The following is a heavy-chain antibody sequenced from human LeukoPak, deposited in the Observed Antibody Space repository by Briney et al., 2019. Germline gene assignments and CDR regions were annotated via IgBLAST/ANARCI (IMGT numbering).Heavy chain of an antibody. CDR2: IYYSGST. CDR1: GGSISSYY. V-gene: IGHV4-59*01. D-gene: IGHD6-13*01. Sequence: SETLSLTCTVSGGSISSYYWSWIRQPPGKGPEWIGYIYYSGSTNYNPSLKSRVTISVDTSKNQFSLKLSSVTAADTAVYYCARADSSSWYGYYYYGMDVWGQGTTVTVSS. J-gene: IGHJ6*02. CDR3: ARADSSSWYGYYYYGMDV.